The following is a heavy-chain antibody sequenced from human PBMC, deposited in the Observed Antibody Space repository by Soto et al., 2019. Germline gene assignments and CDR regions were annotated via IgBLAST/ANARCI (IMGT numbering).Heavy chain of an antibody. V-gene: IGHV4-34*01. Sequence: QVQLQQWGAGLLKPSETLSLTCAVYGGSFSGYYWSWIRQPPGKGLEWIGEINHSGSTNYNPSLKGRVTISVDTSKNQFSLKLSSVTAADTAVYYCARGYVRVLRYFRGDYYYMDVWGKGTTVTVSS. J-gene: IGHJ6*03. D-gene: IGHD3-9*01. CDR1: GGSFSGYY. CDR2: INHSGST. CDR3: ARGYVRVLRYFRGDYYYMDV.